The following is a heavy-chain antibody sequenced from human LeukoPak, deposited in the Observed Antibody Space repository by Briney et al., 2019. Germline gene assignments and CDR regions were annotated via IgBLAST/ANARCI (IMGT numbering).Heavy chain of an antibody. Sequence: ASVKVSCRASGYTFTGNYINWVRQAPGQGLEWMGWINPNSGGTNYAQKFEGRVTMTRDTSISTAYMELSSPRSDDTAVYYCARDRPGIQLWPLLDWGQGTLVTVSS. CDR3: ARDRPGIQLWPLLD. CDR2: INPNSGGT. CDR1: GYTFTGNY. V-gene: IGHV1-2*02. D-gene: IGHD5-18*01. J-gene: IGHJ4*02.